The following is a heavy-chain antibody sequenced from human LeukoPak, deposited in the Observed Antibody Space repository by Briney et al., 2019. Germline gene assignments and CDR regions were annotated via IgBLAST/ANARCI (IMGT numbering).Heavy chain of an antibody. Sequence: PSETLSLTCTISGDSISSYYWSWIREPPGKGPDWVGYIYYRGSTNYNPSLKSRVTISVDTSKNQFSLKLSSVTAADTAVYYCARVNLGSGWWVHHYWGQGTLVTVSS. CDR2: IYYRGST. J-gene: IGHJ4*02. V-gene: IGHV4-59*01. D-gene: IGHD6-19*01. CDR1: GDSISSYY. CDR3: ARVNLGSGWWVHHY.